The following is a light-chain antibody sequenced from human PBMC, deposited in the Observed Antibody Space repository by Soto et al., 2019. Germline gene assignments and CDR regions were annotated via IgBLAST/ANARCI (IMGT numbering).Light chain of an antibody. CDR1: SVDVSGYDY. CDR3: SSYTTSSTRV. V-gene: IGLV2-14*01. Sequence: QSALTQPASVSGSPGQSITISCTGTSVDVSGYDYVSWYQQHPGKAPKVMIYEVSNRPSGVSYRFSGSKSGNTASLTISGLQAEDDADYYCSSYTTSSTRVFGGGTKLNVL. CDR2: EVS. J-gene: IGLJ2*01.